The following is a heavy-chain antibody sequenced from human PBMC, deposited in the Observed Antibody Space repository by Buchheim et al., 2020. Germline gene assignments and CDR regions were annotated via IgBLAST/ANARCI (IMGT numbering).Heavy chain of an antibody. CDR1: GFTFSRSW. J-gene: IGHJ4*02. CDR2: IKEDGSET. V-gene: IGHV3-7*01. D-gene: IGHD3-16*01. CDR3: VFAWGTGVFDY. Sequence: EVQLVESGGGLVQPGGSLRLSCAASGFTFSRSWMSWVRQAPGKGLEWVGKIKEDGSETYYADSMKGRFTISRDNARNTLYLQMNSLRAEDTALYYCVFAWGTGVFDYWGQGTL.